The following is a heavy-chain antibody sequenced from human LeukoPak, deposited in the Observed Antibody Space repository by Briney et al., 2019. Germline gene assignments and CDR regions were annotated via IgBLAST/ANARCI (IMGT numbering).Heavy chain of an antibody. Sequence: PSQTLSLTCTVSGGSISSGGYYWSWIRPHPGKGLEWIGYIYYSGSTYYNPSLKSRVTISVDTSKNQFSLKLSSVTAADTAVYYCARQPRPTVTKDFDYWGRGTLVTVSS. V-gene: IGHV4-31*03. CDR3: ARQPRPTVTKDFDY. D-gene: IGHD4-17*01. CDR1: GGSISSGGYY. CDR2: IYYSGST. J-gene: IGHJ4*02.